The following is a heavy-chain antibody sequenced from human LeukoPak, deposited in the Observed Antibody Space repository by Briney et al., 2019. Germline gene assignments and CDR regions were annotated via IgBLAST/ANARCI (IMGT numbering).Heavy chain of an antibody. CDR2: TRNKASGYTT. V-gene: IGHV3-72*01. CDR1: GFIFSDHH. J-gene: IGHJ4*02. Sequence: QPGGSLRLSCAASGFIFSDHHMDWVRQAPGKGLEWIGRTRNKASGYTTEYAASVEGRFTTSRDDPKNLLYLQMNSLKTEDSAVYYCASSRMGGAFDNWGQGALVTVSS. D-gene: IGHD1-26*01. CDR3: ASSRMGGAFDN.